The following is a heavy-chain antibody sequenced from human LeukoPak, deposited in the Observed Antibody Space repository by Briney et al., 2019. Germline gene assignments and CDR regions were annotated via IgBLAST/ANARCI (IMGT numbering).Heavy chain of an antibody. D-gene: IGHD2-2*03. V-gene: IGHV3-23*01. Sequence: GGSLRLSCAASGFSFSTYVMRWVRQAPGKGLEWVSGISANGGNTYYADSVKGRFTISRDNSKNTLHLQMNSLRAEDTAVYHCARGGHCTSTTCDYHNGMDVWGQGATVTLSS. CDR1: GFSFSTYV. CDR2: ISANGGNT. CDR3: ARGGHCTSTTCDYHNGMDV. J-gene: IGHJ6*02.